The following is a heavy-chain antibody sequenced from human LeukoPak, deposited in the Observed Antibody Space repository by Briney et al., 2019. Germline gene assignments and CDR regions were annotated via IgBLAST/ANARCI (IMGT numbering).Heavy chain of an antibody. CDR2: IYTSGST. Sequence: SQTLSLTCTVSGGSISSGIYYWSWIRQPAGKGLEWIGRIYTSGSTNYTPSLKSRVTISVDTSKNQFSLKLSSVTAADTALYYCARDRIVVLDYWGQGTLVTASS. CDR1: GGSISSGIYY. CDR3: ARDRIVVLDY. J-gene: IGHJ4*02. D-gene: IGHD1-26*01. V-gene: IGHV4-61*02.